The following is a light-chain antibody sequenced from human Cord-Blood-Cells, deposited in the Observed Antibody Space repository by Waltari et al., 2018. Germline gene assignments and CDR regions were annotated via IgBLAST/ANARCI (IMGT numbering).Light chain of an antibody. CDR2: QDS. J-gene: IGLJ2*01. CDR1: KFGAKY. V-gene: IGLV3-1*01. Sequence: SYELTQPPSVSVSPGQTASITSSGDKFGAKYACWYQQKPGQSPVLVIYQDSKRPSGIPERFSGSNSGNTATLTISGTQAMDEADYYCQAWDSSTVVFGGGTKLTVL. CDR3: QAWDSSTVV.